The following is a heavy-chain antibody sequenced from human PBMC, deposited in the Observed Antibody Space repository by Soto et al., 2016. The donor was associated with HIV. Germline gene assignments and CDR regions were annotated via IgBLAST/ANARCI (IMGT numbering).Heavy chain of an antibody. V-gene: IGHV3-23*01. CDR2: ITHDGETT. D-gene: IGHD1-1*01. J-gene: IGHJ5*02. Sequence: EAQLLESGGGLVQPGGSLRLSCAASGFAFSNHAMNWVRQAPGKGLEWVSVITHDGETTYYADSVKGRFAISRDNSNNMLYLQMSSLRAEDTAIYYCDERFFSFWRTILDLWGQGPWSTVSS. CDR1: GFAFSNHA. CDR3: DERFFSFWRTILDL.